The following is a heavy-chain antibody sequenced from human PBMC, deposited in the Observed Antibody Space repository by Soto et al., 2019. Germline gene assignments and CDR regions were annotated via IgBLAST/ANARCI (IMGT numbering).Heavy chain of an antibody. D-gene: IGHD5-12*01. CDR3: ARQFVDFDAFDI. V-gene: IGHV4-59*08. CDR1: GGSINSYY. J-gene: IGHJ3*02. Sequence: SETLSLTCTVSGGSINSYYWSWIRQPPGKGLECIGYIYYSGSANYNPSLESRVTISVDTSKNQFSLKLSSVTAADTAVYYCARQFVDFDAFDIWGQGTMVTVSS. CDR2: IYYSGSA.